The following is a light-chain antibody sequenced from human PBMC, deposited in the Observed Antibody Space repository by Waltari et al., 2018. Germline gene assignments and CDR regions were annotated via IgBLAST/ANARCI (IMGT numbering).Light chain of an antibody. CDR1: SGSIASNY. CDR2: ENN. Sequence: NFMLTQPHSVSESPGKTVTISCTRSSGSIASNYVPWYQQRPGSAPTTVIYENNQRPSGVSDRFSGSIDSSSNSAPLTISGLKAEDEADYYCQSYYGTDWVFGGGTKLTVL. V-gene: IGLV6-57*04. J-gene: IGLJ3*02. CDR3: QSYYGTDWV.